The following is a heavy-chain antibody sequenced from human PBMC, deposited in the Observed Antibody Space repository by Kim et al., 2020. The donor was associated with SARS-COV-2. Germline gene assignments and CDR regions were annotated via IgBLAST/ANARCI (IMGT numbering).Heavy chain of an antibody. CDR2: ISYDGSNK. CDR3: AKPYDILTCSNWFHP. V-gene: IGHV3-30*18. Sequence: GGSLRLSCAASGFTFSSYGMHWVRQAPGKGLEWVAVISYDGSNKYYADSVKGRFTISRDNSKNTLYLQMNSLRSEDTAVYYCAKPYDILTCSNWFHP. D-gene: IGHD3-9*01. J-gene: IGHJ5*02. CDR1: GFTFSSYG.